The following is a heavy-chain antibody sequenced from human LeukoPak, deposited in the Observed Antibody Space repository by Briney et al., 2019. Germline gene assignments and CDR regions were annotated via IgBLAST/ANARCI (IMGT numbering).Heavy chain of an antibody. D-gene: IGHD3-10*01. CDR3: ARDTYGSGSYQRY. CDR1: GGSFSGYY. Sequence: SETLSLTCAVYGGSFSGYYWSWIRQPPGKGLEWIGEINHSGSTNYNPSLKSRVTISVDTSKNQFSLKLSSVTAADTAVYYCARDTYGSGSYQRYWGQGTLVTVSS. J-gene: IGHJ4*02. CDR2: INHSGST. V-gene: IGHV4-34*01.